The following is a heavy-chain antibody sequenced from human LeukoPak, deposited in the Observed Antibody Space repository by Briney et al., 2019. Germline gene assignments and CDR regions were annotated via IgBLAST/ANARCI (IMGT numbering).Heavy chain of an antibody. Sequence: SETLSLTCTVSGASIRSHYWSWIRQPPGKGLEWIGYMYYSGNSNYNPALKSRVTISVDTSKNQFSLKMISVTAADTAVYYCARPRGFLEWSPFDYWGQGTLVTVSS. J-gene: IGHJ4*02. CDR1: GASIRSHY. CDR2: MYYSGNS. CDR3: ARPRGFLEWSPFDY. D-gene: IGHD3-3*01. V-gene: IGHV4-59*08.